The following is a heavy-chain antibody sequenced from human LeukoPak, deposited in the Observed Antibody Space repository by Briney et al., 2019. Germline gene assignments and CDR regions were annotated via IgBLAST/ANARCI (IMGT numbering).Heavy chain of an antibody. CDR2: ISGSGGST. D-gene: IGHD3-10*01. J-gene: IGHJ3*02. CDR1: GFTVTNNY. CDR3: AKVWFGELFGAFDI. V-gene: IGHV3-23*01. Sequence: GGSLRLSCAASGFTVTNNYMSWVRQAPGKGLEWVSAISGSGGSTYYADSVKGRFTISRDNSKNTLYLQMNSLRAEDTAVYYCAKVWFGELFGAFDIWGQGTMVTVSS.